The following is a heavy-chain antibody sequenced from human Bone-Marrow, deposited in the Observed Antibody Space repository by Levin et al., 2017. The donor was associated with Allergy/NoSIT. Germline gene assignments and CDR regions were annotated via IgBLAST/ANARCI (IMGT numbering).Heavy chain of an antibody. Sequence: SETLSLTCDVSGGSMNTNNWWTWVRQPPGKGLEWIGEIYQSGTTNYSPSLKSRVTISIDKSKNQFSLKMTSLTAADTAVYYCVGESYRTFHFWGQGTLVTVSS. J-gene: IGHJ4*02. CDR1: GGSMNTNNW. V-gene: IGHV4-4*02. CDR2: IYQSGTT. CDR3: VGESYRTFHF. D-gene: IGHD1-14*01.